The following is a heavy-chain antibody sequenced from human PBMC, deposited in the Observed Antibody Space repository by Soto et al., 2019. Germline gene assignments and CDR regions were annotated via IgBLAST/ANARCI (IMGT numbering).Heavy chain of an antibody. Sequence: QVQLVQSGTEVKKPGASVKVSCKASGYTFTSYGISWVRQAPGQGLEWLGWISTYSGNTKYAQKLQDRVTLTSXAFTNTAYMELRRLTSDDTAVYYCARDNGQWLVAEWGQGTLVTVAS. CDR1: GYTFTSYG. J-gene: IGHJ4*02. D-gene: IGHD6-19*01. CDR2: ISTYSGNT. CDR3: ARDNGQWLVAE. V-gene: IGHV1-18*04.